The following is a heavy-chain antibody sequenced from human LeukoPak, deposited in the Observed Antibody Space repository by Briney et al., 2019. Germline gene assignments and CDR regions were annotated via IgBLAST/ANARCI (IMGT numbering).Heavy chain of an antibody. CDR1: GFTLSTYA. V-gene: IGHV3-23*01. CDR3: AKRGTGSYYKTHDY. Sequence: PGGSLRLPCAASGFTLSTYAMSWVRQAPGKGLEWVSAITSSGGSTYYADSVKGRFTISRDKSKNTLYLQMNSLRAEDTAVYYCAKRGTGSYYKTHDYWGQGTLVTVSS. J-gene: IGHJ4*02. CDR2: ITSSGGST. D-gene: IGHD3-10*01.